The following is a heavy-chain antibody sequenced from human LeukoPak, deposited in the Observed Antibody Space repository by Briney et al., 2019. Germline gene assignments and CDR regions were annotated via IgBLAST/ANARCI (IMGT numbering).Heavy chain of an antibody. J-gene: IGHJ4*02. V-gene: IGHV1-2*02. Sequence: ASVKVSCKASGYTFTGYYMHWVRQAPGRGLEWVGWINPNSGSTNYAQKFQGRVTMTRDTSISTAYMELRRLTADDTAVYYCVSRYSNNNWGQGTLVTVSS. CDR2: INPNSGST. CDR1: GYTFTGYY. D-gene: IGHD5-12*01. CDR3: VSRYSNNN.